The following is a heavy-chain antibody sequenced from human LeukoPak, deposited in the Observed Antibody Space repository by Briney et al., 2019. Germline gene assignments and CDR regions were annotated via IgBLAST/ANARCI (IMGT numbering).Heavy chain of an antibody. V-gene: IGHV1-69*13. D-gene: IGHD2-2*01. Sequence: SVKVSCKASGGTFSSYAISWVRQAPGQGLEWMGGIIPIFGTANYAQKFQGRVTITADESTSTSYMELSSLRSEDTAVYYCARVRIVGYCRSTSCYPFYFDYWGQGTLVTVSS. CDR1: GGTFSSYA. CDR3: ARVRIVGYCRSTSCYPFYFDY. CDR2: IIPIFGTA. J-gene: IGHJ4*02.